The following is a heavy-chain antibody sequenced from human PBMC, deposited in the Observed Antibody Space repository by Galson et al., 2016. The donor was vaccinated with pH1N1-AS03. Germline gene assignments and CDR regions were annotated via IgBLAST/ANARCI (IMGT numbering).Heavy chain of an antibody. J-gene: IGHJ6*01. CDR1: GYTFIRYY. Sequence: SVKVSCKASGYTFIRYYMHWVRQAPGRGLEWMGVINPSGGSTTYAEKFQGRVTMTRDTSTSTVYMERSSLSVHQGPIGLPPGALLQEHLWG. D-gene: IGHD1-26*01. CDR2: INPSGGST. CDR3: PGALLQEHL. V-gene: IGHV1-46*01.